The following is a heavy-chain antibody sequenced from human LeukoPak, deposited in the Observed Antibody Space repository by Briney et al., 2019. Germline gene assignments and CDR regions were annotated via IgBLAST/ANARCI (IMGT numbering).Heavy chain of an antibody. CDR3: ARHLKGYVGVPAAIIAFDI. CDR1: GGSISSYY. V-gene: IGHV4-39*01. J-gene: IGHJ3*02. D-gene: IGHD2-2*02. Sequence: SETLSLTCTVSGGSISSYYWGWIRQPPGKGLEWIGSIYYSGSTYYNPSLKSRVTISVDTSKNQFSLKLSSVTAADTAVYYCARHLKGYVGVPAAIIAFDIWGQGTMVTVSS. CDR2: IYYSGST.